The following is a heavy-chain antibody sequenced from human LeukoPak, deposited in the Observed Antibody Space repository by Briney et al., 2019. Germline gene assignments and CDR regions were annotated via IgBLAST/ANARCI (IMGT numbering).Heavy chain of an antibody. CDR2: INHSGST. Sequence: SETLSLTCAVYGGSFSGYYWSWIRQPPGKGLEWIGEINHSGSTNYNPSLKSRVTISVDTSKNQSSLKLSSVTAADTAVYYCARQRAYYYGSGRSPYYYGMDVWGQGTTVTVSS. J-gene: IGHJ6*02. V-gene: IGHV4-34*01. D-gene: IGHD3-10*01. CDR3: ARQRAYYYGSGRSPYYYGMDV. CDR1: GGSFSGYY.